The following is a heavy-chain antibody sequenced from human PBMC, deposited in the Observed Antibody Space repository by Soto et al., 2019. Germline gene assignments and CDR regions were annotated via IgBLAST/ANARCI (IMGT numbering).Heavy chain of an antibody. D-gene: IGHD1-1*01. CDR3: ANERIGLQGQFHS. Sequence: SLRLSCAASGFSFSDYTMNWVRQAPGKGLDWVPLFIPSATAFYADPLRGRFPISRYNAKNTVYLEMNSPKSDDTAGYFCANERIGLQGQFHSWRPGTLVSASS. CDR1: GFSFSDYT. V-gene: IGHV3-11*01. J-gene: IGHJ5*02. CDR2: FIPSATA.